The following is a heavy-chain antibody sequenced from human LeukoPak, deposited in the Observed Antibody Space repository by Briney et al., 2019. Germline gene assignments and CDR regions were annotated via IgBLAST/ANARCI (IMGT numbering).Heavy chain of an antibody. V-gene: IGHV3-74*01. CDR3: ARGELGNYYYYYMDV. D-gene: IGHD1-26*01. Sequence: GGSLRLSCAASGFTFSDYWMHWVRQAPGKGLVWVSRISSDGSRVTYADSVKGRFTISRDNAKNTLYLQMNSLRAEDTAVYYCARGELGNYYYYYMDVWGKGTTVTVSS. J-gene: IGHJ6*03. CDR2: ISSDGSRV. CDR1: GFTFSDYW.